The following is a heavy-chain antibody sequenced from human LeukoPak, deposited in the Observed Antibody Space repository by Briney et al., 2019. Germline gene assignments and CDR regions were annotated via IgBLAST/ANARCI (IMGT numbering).Heavy chain of an antibody. V-gene: IGHV3-9*01. D-gene: IGHD6-25*01. J-gene: IGHJ4*02. Sequence: GGSLRLPCAASGFTFDDYAMHWVRQAPGKGLEWVSGISWNSGSIGYADSVKGRFTISRDNAKNSLYLQMNSLRAEDTALYYCAKDRGGSFDYWGQGTLVTVSS. CDR2: ISWNSGSI. CDR3: AKDRGGSFDY. CDR1: GFTFDDYA.